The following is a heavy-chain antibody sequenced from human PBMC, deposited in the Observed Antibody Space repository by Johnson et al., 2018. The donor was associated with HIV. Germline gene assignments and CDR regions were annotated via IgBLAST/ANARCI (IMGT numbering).Heavy chain of an antibody. V-gene: IGHV3-23*04. CDR2: ISGSGGST. CDR3: ASSEGARYSYGYPDSQGDAFDI. CDR1: GFTFSSYA. Sequence: EQLVESGGGLVQPGGSLRLSCAASGFTFSSYAMSWVRQAPGKGLEWVSAISGSGGSTYYADSVKGRFTISRDHSKNTLYLQMNSLRAEDTAVYYCASSEGARYSYGYPDSQGDAFDIWGQGTMVTVSS. J-gene: IGHJ3*02. D-gene: IGHD5-18*01.